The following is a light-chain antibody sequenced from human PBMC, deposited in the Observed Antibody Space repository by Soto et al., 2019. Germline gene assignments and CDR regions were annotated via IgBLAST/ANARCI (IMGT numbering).Light chain of an antibody. CDR2: WAS. CDR3: HSYYGTPKS. J-gene: IGKJ1*01. Sequence: DIVMTQSPDSLAASLVERATINCESSQSVLYSSNNKNYLAWYQQKAGQPPRLLIYWASTQDSGVPDRFSGSVTGTVFTLTISGLEAEDVAFYYGHSYYGTPKSFRQGTKVEVK. V-gene: IGKV4-1*01. CDR1: QSVLYSSNNKNY.